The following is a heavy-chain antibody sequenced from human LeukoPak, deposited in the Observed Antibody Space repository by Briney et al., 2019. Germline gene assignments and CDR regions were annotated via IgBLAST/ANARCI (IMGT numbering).Heavy chain of an antibody. Sequence: GGSLRLSCAASGFTFSSYAMSWVRQAPGKGLEWVSAISGSGGSTYYADSVKGRFTISRDNSKNTLYLQMNSLRAEDTAVHYCANSYRRGWFGELYVYFDYWGQGTLVTVSS. CDR2: ISGSGGST. V-gene: IGHV3-23*01. D-gene: IGHD3-10*01. CDR3: ANSYRRGWFGELYVYFDY. CDR1: GFTFSSYA. J-gene: IGHJ4*02.